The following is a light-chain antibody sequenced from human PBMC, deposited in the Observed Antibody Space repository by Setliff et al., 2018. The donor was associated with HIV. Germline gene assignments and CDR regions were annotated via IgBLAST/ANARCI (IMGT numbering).Light chain of an antibody. Sequence: QSVLTQPASVSGSLGQSITISCIGSSSDIGTHNYVSWYRRHPGRAPKLLIYDVSRRPSGVSDRFSGSKSGNSASLTISGLQAEDEADYYCCSYTSYSTLYVFGGGTKVTVL. CDR3: CSYTSYSTLYV. J-gene: IGLJ1*01. V-gene: IGLV2-14*01. CDR2: DVS. CDR1: SSDIGTHNY.